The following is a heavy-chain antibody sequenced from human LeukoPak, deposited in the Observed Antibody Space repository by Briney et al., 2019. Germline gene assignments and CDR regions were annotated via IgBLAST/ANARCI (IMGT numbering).Heavy chain of an antibody. CDR1: GFTFSDYY. CDR2: ISSSGSTI. V-gene: IGHV3-11*01. J-gene: IGHJ6*02. D-gene: IGHD1-1*01. CDR3: AKDLGYVNYYYGMDV. Sequence: GGSLRLSCAASGFTFSDYYMSWIRQAPGKGLEWVSYISSSGSTIYYADSVKGRFTISRDNAKNSLYLQMNSLRAEDTAVYYCAKDLGYVNYYYGMDVWGQGTTVTVSS.